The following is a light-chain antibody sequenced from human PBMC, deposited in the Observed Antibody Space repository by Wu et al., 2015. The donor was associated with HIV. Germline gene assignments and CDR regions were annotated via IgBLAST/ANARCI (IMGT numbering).Light chain of an antibody. CDR2: KTS. V-gene: IGKV1-5*03. CDR3: QHYEGFPWA. CDR1: QNVGNW. Sequence: QMTPVSSXLSASVGDRVTITCRASQNVGNWLAWYQHKPGRAPNLLIYKTSSLESGVPSRFSGSGSGTDFTLTISSLQPDDFATYYCQHYEGFPWAFGQGTKVEI. J-gene: IGKJ1*01.